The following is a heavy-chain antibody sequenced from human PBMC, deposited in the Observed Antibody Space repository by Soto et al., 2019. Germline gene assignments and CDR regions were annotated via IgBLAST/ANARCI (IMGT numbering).Heavy chain of an antibody. Sequence: QVQLVQSGAEVKKPGASVKVSCKASGYTFTNYDINWVRQATGQGLEWTGWMNPNSGDTGYAQNFKGRVTMTRNTSISTAYMELSSLRSEDTAVYYCATVSAWQFYFFMDVWGKGTTVTVSS. CDR2: MNPNSGDT. V-gene: IGHV1-8*01. D-gene: IGHD6-19*01. CDR3: ATVSAWQFYFFMDV. J-gene: IGHJ6*03. CDR1: GYTFTNYD.